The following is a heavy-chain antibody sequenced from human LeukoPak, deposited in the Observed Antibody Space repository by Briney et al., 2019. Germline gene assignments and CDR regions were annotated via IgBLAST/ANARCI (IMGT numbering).Heavy chain of an antibody. CDR3: AREGGIAAAGYFDY. V-gene: IGHV1-69*05. D-gene: IGHD6-13*01. CDR2: IIPIFGTA. CDR1: GGTFSSYA. Sequence: GASVKVSCKASGGTFSSYAISWVRQAPGQGLEWMGGIIPIFGTANYAQKLQGRVTITTDESTSTAYMELSSLRSEDTAVYYCAREGGIAAAGYFDYWGQGTLVTVSS. J-gene: IGHJ4*02.